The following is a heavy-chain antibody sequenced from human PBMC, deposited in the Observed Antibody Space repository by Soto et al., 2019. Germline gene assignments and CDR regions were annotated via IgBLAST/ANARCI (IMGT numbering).Heavy chain of an antibody. J-gene: IGHJ6*02. V-gene: IGHV4-61*01. CDR3: ARFTMVRGVIINYYYGMDV. D-gene: IGHD3-10*01. CDR2: IYCSGST. CDR1: GGSVRSGSYY. Sequence: PSETLSLTCTVSGGSVRSGSYYWSWIRQPPGKGLEWIGYIYCSGSTNYNPSLKSRVTISVDTSKNQFSLKLSSVTAADTAVYYCARFTMVRGVIINYYYGMDVWGQGTTVTVSS.